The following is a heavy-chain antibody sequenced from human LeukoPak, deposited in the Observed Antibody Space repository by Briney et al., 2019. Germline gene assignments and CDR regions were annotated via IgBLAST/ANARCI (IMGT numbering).Heavy chain of an antibody. CDR2: ISPNSGGT. J-gene: IGHJ3*01. D-gene: IGHD2-2*01. V-gene: IGHV1-2*02. CDR3: ASKGSGYCRSISCQGAFDL. Sequence: ASVKVSCKASGYTFTDYYMHWVRQAPGQGLEWMGWISPNSGGTNYAQKFQGRVTMTRDTSISTAYMELSSLRSDDTAVYYCASKGSGYCRSISCQGAFDLWGQGTMVTVSS. CDR1: GYTFTDYY.